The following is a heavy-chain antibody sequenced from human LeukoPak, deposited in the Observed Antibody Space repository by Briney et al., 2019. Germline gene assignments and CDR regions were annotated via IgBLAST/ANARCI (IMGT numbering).Heavy chain of an antibody. V-gene: IGHV3-48*03. D-gene: IGHD6-19*01. CDR3: ARDQDSSGWSVGFDP. CDR2: ISSSGSTI. J-gene: IGHJ5*02. CDR1: GFTFSSYE. Sequence: PGGSLRLSCAASGFTFSSYEMNWVRQAPGKGLEWVSYISSSGSTIYYADSVKGRFTISRDNAKNSLYLQVNSLRAEDTAVYYCARDQDSSGWSVGFDPWGQGTLVTVSS.